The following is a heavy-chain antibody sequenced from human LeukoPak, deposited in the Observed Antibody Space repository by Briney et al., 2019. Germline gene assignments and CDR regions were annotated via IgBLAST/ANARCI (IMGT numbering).Heavy chain of an antibody. Sequence: SETLSLTCAVSGGSINTRNWWSWVRQSPDKGLEWIGEIYHNGTTNYNPPLKSRVTMSVDTSENHFSLRLTSVTAADTAVYYCAREGSRRLYMDVWGRGTTITVSS. CDR1: GGSINTRNW. J-gene: IGHJ6*03. D-gene: IGHD6-25*01. CDR2: IYHNGTT. CDR3: AREGSRRLYMDV. V-gene: IGHV4-4*02.